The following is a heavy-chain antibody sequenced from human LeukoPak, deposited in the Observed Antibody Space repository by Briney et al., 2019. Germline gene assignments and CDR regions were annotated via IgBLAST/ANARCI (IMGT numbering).Heavy chain of an antibody. Sequence: SSETLSLTCTVSRGSISNYYWSWIRQPPGKGLEWIGYISYSGTTKYNPSLKGRVTISVDTSKSQFSLNLSSVTAADTAVYYCARDSYNYGSGSFDYWGQGTLVTASS. D-gene: IGHD5-18*01. CDR3: ARDSYNYGSGSFDY. J-gene: IGHJ4*02. V-gene: IGHV4-59*01. CDR1: RGSISNYY. CDR2: ISYSGTT.